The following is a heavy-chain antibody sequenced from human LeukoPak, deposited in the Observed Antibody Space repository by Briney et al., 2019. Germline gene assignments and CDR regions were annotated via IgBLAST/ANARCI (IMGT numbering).Heavy chain of an antibody. D-gene: IGHD1-26*01. V-gene: IGHV2-5*01. J-gene: IGHJ4*02. CDR2: IYWNDDK. Sequence: SGPTLVKPTQTLTLTCTFSGFSLSTSGVGVGWIRQPPGKALEWLALIYWNDDKRYSPSLKSRLTITKDTSKNQVVLTMTNMDPVDTATYYCAHRLREWELDSGVFDYWGQGTLVTVSP. CDR3: AHRLREWELDSGVFDY. CDR1: GFSLSTSGVG.